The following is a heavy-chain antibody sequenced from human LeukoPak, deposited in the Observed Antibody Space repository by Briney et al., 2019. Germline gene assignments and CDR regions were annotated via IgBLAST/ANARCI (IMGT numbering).Heavy chain of an antibody. V-gene: IGHV3-74*01. CDR3: AREGGYSGYEIDY. CDR1: RCTFSRYW. J-gene: IGHJ4*02. Sequence: GGSLRLSCAASRCTFSRYWMHWVRQAPGKGLVWVSRINSDGSSTSYADSVKGRFTISRDNAKNTLYLQMNSLRAEDTAVYYCAREGGYSGYEIDYWGQGSLVTVSS. CDR2: INSDGSST. D-gene: IGHD5-12*01.